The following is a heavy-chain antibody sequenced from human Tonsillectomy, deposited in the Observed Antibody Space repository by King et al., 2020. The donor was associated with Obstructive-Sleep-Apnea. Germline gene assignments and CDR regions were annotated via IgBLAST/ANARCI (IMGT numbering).Heavy chain of an antibody. CDR3: ARHHYYFDY. J-gene: IGHJ4*02. V-gene: IGHV4-59*01. Sequence: VQLQESCPGLVKPSETLSLTCTVSGGSIISYYCSWIRQPPGKVLECMGYLYYSGSTHYNLSLKFRVTISVDTSKNQFSLKLSSVTAADTAVYYCARHHYYFDYWGQGTLVTVSS. CDR1: GGSIISYY. CDR2: LYYSGST.